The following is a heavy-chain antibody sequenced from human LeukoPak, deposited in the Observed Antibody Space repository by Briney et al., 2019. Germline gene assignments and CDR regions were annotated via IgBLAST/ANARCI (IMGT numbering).Heavy chain of an antibody. CDR3: AKAGSDWYYFDS. V-gene: IGHV3-23*01. J-gene: IGHJ4*02. CDR2: ISASGGST. D-gene: IGHD6-19*01. CDR1: GFTFNTYA. Sequence: PGGSLRLSCAASGFTFNTYAMTWVRQAPGKGLEWVSDISASGGSTYYEDSVQGRFTIYRDNSKNTLYLQMNSLRVEDTAIYYCAKAGSDWYYFDSWGQGTLVTVSS.